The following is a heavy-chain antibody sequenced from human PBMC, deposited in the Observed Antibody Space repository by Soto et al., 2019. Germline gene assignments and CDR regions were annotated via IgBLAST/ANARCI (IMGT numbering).Heavy chain of an antibody. CDR3: ARESAGSGKNNWFDP. V-gene: IGHV4-59*01. D-gene: IGHD3-10*01. Sequence: SETLSLTCSLSRRSISSYYWSWVRQPPGKGLEWIGFIHRTGSTKYNPSLESRVTISVDTSQNQLSLRLSSVTAADTAVYYCARESAGSGKNNWFDPWGQGILVTVS. CDR2: IHRTGST. CDR1: RRSISSYY. J-gene: IGHJ5*02.